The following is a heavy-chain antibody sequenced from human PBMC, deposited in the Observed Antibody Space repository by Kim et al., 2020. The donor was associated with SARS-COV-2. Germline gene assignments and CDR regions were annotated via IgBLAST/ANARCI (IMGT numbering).Heavy chain of an antibody. CDR1: GFTFSSYA. CDR2: ISGSGGST. D-gene: IGHD3-3*01. CDR3: AKFASYYDFWSGLGYYGMDV. V-gene: IGHV3-23*01. J-gene: IGHJ6*02. Sequence: GGSLRLSCAASGFTFSSYAMSWVRQAPGKGLEWVSAISGSGGSTYYADSVKGRFTISRDNSKNTLYLQMNSLRAEDTAVYYCAKFASYYDFWSGLGYYGMDVWGQGTTVTVSS.